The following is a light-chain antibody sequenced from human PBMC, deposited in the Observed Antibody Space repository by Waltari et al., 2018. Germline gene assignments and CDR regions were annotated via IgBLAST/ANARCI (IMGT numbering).Light chain of an antibody. CDR2: EDT. CDR3: YSTDYTGNYWV. J-gene: IGLJ3*02. CDR1: ALPNKY. Sequence: SYELTQPPSVSVSPGHTARITCSGEALPNKYAYWYRQKSGQAPVLVIYEDTKRPSGFPERFSASNSGAVATLTITGAQVEDEADYYCYSTDYTGNYWVFGGGTKLTVL. V-gene: IGLV3-10*01.